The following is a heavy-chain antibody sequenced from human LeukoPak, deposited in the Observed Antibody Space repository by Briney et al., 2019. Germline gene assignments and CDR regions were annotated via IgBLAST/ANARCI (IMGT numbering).Heavy chain of an antibody. CDR3: ARGSSSWSPIDY. CDR1: GYTFTGYY. J-gene: IGHJ4*02. CDR2: INPNSGGT. V-gene: IGHV1-2*04. Sequence: ASVTVSCKASGYTFTGYYMHWVRQAPGQGVEGMGWINPNSGGTNYAQKFQGSVTMTRDTSISTAYMELSRLRSDDTAVYYCARGSSSWSPIDYWGQGTLVTVSS. D-gene: IGHD6-13*01.